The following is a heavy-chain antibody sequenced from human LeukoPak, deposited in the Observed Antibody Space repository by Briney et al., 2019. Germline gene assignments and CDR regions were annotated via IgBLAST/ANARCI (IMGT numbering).Heavy chain of an antibody. Sequence: SETLSLTCTVSSGSMNSDLYXXXXIXXXAXKGLEWIGXXXXXXXTTYNPSLRSRGXXTLDTSKNYFSLKVTSVTAADTAIYYXXRETEDIYSPSWGLYDPYYIDAWGNGTTVTVSS. CDR2: XXXXXXT. CDR3: XRETEDIYSPSWGLYDPYYIDA. J-gene: IGHJ6*03. CDR1: SGSMNSDLYX. D-gene: IGHD5/OR15-5a*01. V-gene: IGHV4-61*02.